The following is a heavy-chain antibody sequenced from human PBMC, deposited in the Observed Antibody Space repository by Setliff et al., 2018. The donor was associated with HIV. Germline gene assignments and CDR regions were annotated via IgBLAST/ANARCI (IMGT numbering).Heavy chain of an antibody. CDR1: GCSISSSSYY. D-gene: IGHD1-26*01. Sequence: SETLSLTCTVSGCSISSSSYYWGWIRQSPGKGLEWIVSIPYSGSTYYNPSLKSRVSLSVDTSKNQFSLNLSSVTAADTAVYYCTRSPVGTPEYYCDYWGQGTLVTVSS. J-gene: IGHJ4*02. V-gene: IGHV4-39*07. CDR3: TRSPVGTPEYYCDY. CDR2: IPYSGST.